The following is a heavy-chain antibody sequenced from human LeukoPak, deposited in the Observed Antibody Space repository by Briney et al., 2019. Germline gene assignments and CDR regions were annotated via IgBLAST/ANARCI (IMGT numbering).Heavy chain of an antibody. CDR3: ARGRTGWYFDY. CDR2: INHSGST. J-gene: IGHJ4*02. V-gene: IGHV4-34*01. CDR1: GGSFSGYY. Sequence: SETLSLTCAVYGGSFSGYYWSWIRQPPGKGLEWIGEINHSGSTNYNPSLKSRVTISVDTSKNQFSLKLSSVTAADTAVYYCARGRTGWYFDYWGQGTLVTVPS. D-gene: IGHD6-19*01.